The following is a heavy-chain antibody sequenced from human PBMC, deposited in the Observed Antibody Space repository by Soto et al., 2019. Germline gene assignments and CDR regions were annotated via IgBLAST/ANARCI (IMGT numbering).Heavy chain of an antibody. CDR1: GFTFDDYA. D-gene: IGHD3-22*01. Sequence: EVHLVESGGGLVQPGRSLRLSCAASGFTFDDYAMHWVRQAPGKGLEWVSGISWNGGNIGYADSVKGRFTISRDNAKNSLYLQMNSLRAEDTALYYCAKGGYDSSAYYYASFDYWGQGTLVTVSS. V-gene: IGHV3-9*01. CDR2: ISWNGGNI. J-gene: IGHJ4*02. CDR3: AKGGYDSSAYYYASFDY.